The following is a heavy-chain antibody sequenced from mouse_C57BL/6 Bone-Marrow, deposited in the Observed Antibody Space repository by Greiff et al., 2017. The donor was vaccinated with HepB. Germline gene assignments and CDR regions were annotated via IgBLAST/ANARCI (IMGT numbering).Heavy chain of an antibody. Sequence: VQGVESGAELVRPGPSVKVSCKASGYAFTNYLIEWVKQRPGQGLEWIGVINTGSGGTNYNEKFKGKATLTADKSSSTAYMQLSSLTSEDSAVYFCARFGYYDFYYAMDYWGQGTSVTVSS. CDR1: GYAFTNYL. V-gene: IGHV1-54*01. J-gene: IGHJ4*01. CDR2: INTGSGGT. D-gene: IGHD2-3*01. CDR3: ARFGYYDFYYAMDY.